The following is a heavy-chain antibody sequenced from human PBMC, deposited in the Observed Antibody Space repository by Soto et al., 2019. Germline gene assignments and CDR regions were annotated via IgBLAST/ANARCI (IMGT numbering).Heavy chain of an antibody. J-gene: IGHJ6*02. CDR2: INPSGGST. V-gene: IGHV1-46*01. CDR1: GYTFTSYY. CDR3: AREHGITDDSYYYYGMDV. Sequence: ASVKVSCKASGYTFTSYYMHWVRQAPGQGLEWMGIINPSGGSTSYAQKFQGRVTMTRDTSTSTVYMELSSLRSEDTAVYYCAREHGITDDSYYYYGMDVWGQGTTVTVSS. D-gene: IGHD1-1*01.